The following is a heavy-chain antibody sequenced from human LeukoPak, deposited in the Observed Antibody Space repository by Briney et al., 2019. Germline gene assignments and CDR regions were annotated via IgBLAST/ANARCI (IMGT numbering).Heavy chain of an antibody. J-gene: IGHJ6*03. CDR2: ISGSGGST. D-gene: IGHD3-10*01. CDR3: AKRYGDLYYYYYYMDV. Sequence: GGSLRLSCAASGFTFSSYAMSWVRQAPGKGLEWVSAISGSGGSTYYADSVKGRFTISRDNSKNTLYLQMNSLRAEDTAVYYCAKRYGDLYYYYYYMDVWGKGTTVTVSS. CDR1: GFTFSSYA. V-gene: IGHV3-23*01.